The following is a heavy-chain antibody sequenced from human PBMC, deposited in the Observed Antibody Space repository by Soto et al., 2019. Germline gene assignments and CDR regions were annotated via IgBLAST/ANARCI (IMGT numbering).Heavy chain of an antibody. Sequence: GGSLRLSCVASGFNFDDHVMHWVRQVPGKGLEWVGHINWDGYSIGYGGSVRGRFSISRDNAKNTLYLQMNSLRPEDTALYFCARSWSGSTSGRVDVWGQGTTVTVSS. J-gene: IGHJ6*02. CDR3: ARSWSGSTSGRVDV. D-gene: IGHD3-3*01. CDR1: GFNFDDHV. CDR2: INWDGYSI. V-gene: IGHV3-9*01.